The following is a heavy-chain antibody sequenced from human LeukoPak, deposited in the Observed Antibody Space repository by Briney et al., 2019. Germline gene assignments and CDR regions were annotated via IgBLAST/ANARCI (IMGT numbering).Heavy chain of an antibody. D-gene: IGHD2-8*01. Sequence: ASVKVSCKASGGTFSSYAISWVRQAPGQGLEWMGGIIPIFGTANYAQKFQGRVTITADESTSTAYMELSRLRSEDTAVYYCARGAYCTNGVCYRAEYFQHWGQGTLVTVSS. CDR3: ARGAYCTNGVCYRAEYFQH. V-gene: IGHV1-69*13. CDR1: GGTFSSYA. J-gene: IGHJ1*01. CDR2: IIPIFGTA.